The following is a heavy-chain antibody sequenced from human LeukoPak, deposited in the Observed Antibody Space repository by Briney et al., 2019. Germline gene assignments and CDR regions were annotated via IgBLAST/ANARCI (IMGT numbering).Heavy chain of an antibody. J-gene: IGHJ4*02. CDR1: GFTFSSYD. Sequence: GGSLRLSCAASGFTFSSYDMHWVRQATGKGLEWVAVIWYDGSNKYYADSVKGRFTISRDNSKNTLYLQMNSLRAEDTAVYYCARERSTVAPPHPFDYWGQGTLVTVSS. CDR3: ARERSTVAPPHPFDY. CDR2: IWYDGSNK. V-gene: IGHV3-33*08. D-gene: IGHD4-23*01.